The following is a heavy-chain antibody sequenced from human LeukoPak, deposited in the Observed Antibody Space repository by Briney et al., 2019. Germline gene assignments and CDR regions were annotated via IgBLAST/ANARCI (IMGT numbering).Heavy chain of an antibody. CDR2: IYSGGST. V-gene: IGHV3-53*01. Sequence: GGSLRLSCAASGFTVSSNYMSWVRQAPGKGLECVSVIYSGGSTYYADSVKGRFTISRDNSKNTLYLQMNSLRAEDTAVYYCASDSPGYDSGSYFAYWGQGTLVTVSS. CDR1: GFTVSSNY. CDR3: ASDSPGYDSGSYFAY. J-gene: IGHJ4*02. D-gene: IGHD2-15*01.